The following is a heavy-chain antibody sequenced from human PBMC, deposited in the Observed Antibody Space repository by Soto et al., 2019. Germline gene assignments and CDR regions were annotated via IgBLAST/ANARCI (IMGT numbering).Heavy chain of an antibody. Sequence: QVQLVESGGGLVTPGGSLRLSCVGSGFTFSDYYINWIRQAPGKGLEWVSYISGSGSHTRYADSVQGRFTISRDNAKNSLFLQMDTPRAEDTGIYYCARGGRTRGYSGYGHWGQGTLVTVSS. CDR1: GFTFSDYY. CDR3: ARGGRTRGYSGYGH. J-gene: IGHJ4*02. D-gene: IGHD5-12*01. CDR2: ISGSGSHT. V-gene: IGHV3-11*06.